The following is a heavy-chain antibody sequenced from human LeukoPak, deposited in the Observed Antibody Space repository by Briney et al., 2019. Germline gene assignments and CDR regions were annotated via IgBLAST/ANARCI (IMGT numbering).Heavy chain of an antibody. CDR3: ARDRIRGYSGYAKGAPFDY. CDR1: GGSISSSSYY. D-gene: IGHD5-12*01. Sequence: SETLSLTCTVSGGSISSSSYYWGWIRQPPGKGLEWIGSIYYSGSTYYNPSLKSRVTISVDTSKNQFSLKLSSVTAADTAVYYCARDRIRGYSGYAKGAPFDYWGQGTLVTVSS. J-gene: IGHJ4*02. V-gene: IGHV4-39*02. CDR2: IYYSGST.